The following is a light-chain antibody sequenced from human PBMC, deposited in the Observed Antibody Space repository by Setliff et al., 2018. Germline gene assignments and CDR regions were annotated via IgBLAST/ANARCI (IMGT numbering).Light chain of an antibody. CDR1: SSDVGGYNY. CDR3: SSYSGSSTLV. J-gene: IGLJ1*01. CDR2: EVS. V-gene: IGLV2-14*01. Sequence: QSALTQPASVSGSPGQSITISCTGTSSDVGGYNYVSWYQQHPGKAPKLMISEVSARPSGVSTRFSGSRSGNTASLTISGLQAEDEADYYCSSYSGSSTLVFGTGTKVTVL.